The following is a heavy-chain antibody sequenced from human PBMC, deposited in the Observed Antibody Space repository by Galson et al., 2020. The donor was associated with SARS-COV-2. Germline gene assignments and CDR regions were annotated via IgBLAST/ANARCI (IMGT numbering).Heavy chain of an antibody. D-gene: IGHD1-26*01. CDR3: ARAQSWSYYSPFDY. CDR2: ISYDGSNK. Sequence: GGSLRLSCAASGFTFSSYAMHWVRQAPGKGLEWVAVISYDGSNKYYADSVKGRFTISRDNSKNTLYLQMNSLRAEDTAVYYCARAQSWSYYSPFDYWGQGTLVTVSS. CDR1: GFTFSSYA. V-gene: IGHV3-30-3*01. J-gene: IGHJ4*02.